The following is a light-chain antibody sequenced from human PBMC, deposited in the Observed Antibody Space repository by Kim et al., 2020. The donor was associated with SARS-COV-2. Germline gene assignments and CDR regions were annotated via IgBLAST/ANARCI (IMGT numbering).Light chain of an antibody. V-gene: IGKV1-5*01. CDR3: HQYQSYPYT. CDR2: DAS. CDR1: QSINSW. Sequence: AAVGDRVTITCRASQSINSWLAWYQQQPGTAPKLLIYDASSLQSGVPPRFSGRGSGTEFTLTISSLQPDDFATYYCHQYQSYPYTFGQGTKLEI. J-gene: IGKJ2*01.